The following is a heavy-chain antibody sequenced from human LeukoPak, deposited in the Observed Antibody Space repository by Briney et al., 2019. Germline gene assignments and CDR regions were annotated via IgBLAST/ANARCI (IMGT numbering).Heavy chain of an antibody. CDR1: GGSISSGGYY. D-gene: IGHD2-2*01. J-gene: IGHJ4*02. CDR3: ARVGVCTSCYEPPPASEGAPFPPFFDY. Sequence: SETLSLTCTVSGGSISSGGYYWSWIRQPPGKGLEWIGCIYHSGSTYYNPSLKSRVTISVDRSKNQFSLKLSSVTAADTAVYYCARVGVCTSCYEPPPASEGAPFPPFFDYWGQGTLVTVSS. CDR2: IYHSGST. V-gene: IGHV4-30-2*01.